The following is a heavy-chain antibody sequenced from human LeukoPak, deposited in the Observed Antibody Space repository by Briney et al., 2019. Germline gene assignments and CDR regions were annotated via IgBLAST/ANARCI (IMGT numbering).Heavy chain of an antibody. Sequence: GGSLRLSCAASGFTFDDYAMSWVRQAPGKGLEWVSVISGSGGSTYYADSVKGRFTISRDNSKNTLYLQMNSLRAEDTAVYYCAKVNYYDSSGYYYESYWGQGTLVTVSS. CDR2: ISGSGGST. CDR3: AKVNYYDSSGYYYESY. V-gene: IGHV3-23*01. CDR1: GFTFDDYA. J-gene: IGHJ4*02. D-gene: IGHD3-22*01.